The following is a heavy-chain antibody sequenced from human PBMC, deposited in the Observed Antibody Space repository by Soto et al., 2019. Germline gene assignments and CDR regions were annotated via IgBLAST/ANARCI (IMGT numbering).Heavy chain of an antibody. CDR1: GRSFIGNY. V-gene: IGHV4-34*01. CDR2: SNHSGST. CDR3: ARGAGTWFGATGVYGMDV. J-gene: IGHJ6*02. Sequence: SETLSLTCAVYGRSFIGNYWSWIRPPPGKGKEWIGESNHSGSTNYNPPLKSRVTISVDTSKNQFSLKLSSVTAADTAVYYCARGAGTWFGATGVYGMDVSGQGTKDTVS. D-gene: IGHD3-10*01.